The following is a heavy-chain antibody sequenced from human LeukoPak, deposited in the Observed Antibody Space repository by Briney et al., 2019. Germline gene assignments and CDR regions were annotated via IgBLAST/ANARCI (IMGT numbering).Heavy chain of an antibody. CDR1: GGSFSGYY. J-gene: IGHJ4*02. Sequence: SETLSLTCAVYGGSFSGYYWSWIRQPPGKGLEWIGEINHSGSTNYNPSLKSRVTISVDTSKNQFSLKLSSVTAADKAVYYCARAGVCDGYQPEFKDWGQGTLVTVSS. CDR2: INHSGST. CDR3: ARAGVCDGYQPEFKD. D-gene: IGHD5-24*01. V-gene: IGHV4-34*01.